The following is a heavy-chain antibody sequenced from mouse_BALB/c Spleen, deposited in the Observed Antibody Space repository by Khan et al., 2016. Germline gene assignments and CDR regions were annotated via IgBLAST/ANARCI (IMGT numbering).Heavy chain of an antibody. J-gene: IGHJ4*01. CDR2: IDPENGNT. CDR1: GFNIKDYY. D-gene: IGHD2-1*01. V-gene: IGHV14-1*02. CDR3: ASGNSEYDYVMDY. Sequence: EVELVESGAELVRPGALVKLSCKASGFNIKDYYIHWVKQRPEQGLEWIGWIDPENGNTIYDPKFQAKASITADTSSNTAYLQLSSLTSEDTAVYYCASGNSEYDYVMDYWGQGTSVTVSS.